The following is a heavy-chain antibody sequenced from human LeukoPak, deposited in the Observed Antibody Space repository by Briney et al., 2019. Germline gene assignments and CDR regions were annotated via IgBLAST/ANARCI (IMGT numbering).Heavy chain of an antibody. Sequence: ASVKVSCKASGYTFTSYYMHWARQAPGQGLEWMGIINPSGGSTSYAQKFQGRVTMTRDTSTSTVYMELSSLRSEDTAVYYCARDTIFGVVPYSAFYYGMDVWGQGTTVTVSS. CDR3: ARDTIFGVVPYSAFYYGMDV. CDR2: INPSGGST. V-gene: IGHV1-46*01. J-gene: IGHJ6*02. D-gene: IGHD3-3*01. CDR1: GYTFTSYY.